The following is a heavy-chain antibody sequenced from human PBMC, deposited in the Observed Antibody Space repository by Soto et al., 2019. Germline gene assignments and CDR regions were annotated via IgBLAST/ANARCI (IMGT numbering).Heavy chain of an antibody. J-gene: IGHJ5*02. CDR1: GYTFTSYY. Sequence: ASVKVSCKASGYTFTSYYMHWVRQAPGQGLEWMGIINPSGGSTSYAQKFQGRVTMTRDTSTSTVYMELSSLRSEDTAVYYCARDVVDCSRTSCYADVGNWFDPWGQGTLVNVSS. V-gene: IGHV1-46*03. D-gene: IGHD2-2*01. CDR3: ARDVVDCSRTSCYADVGNWFDP. CDR2: INPSGGST.